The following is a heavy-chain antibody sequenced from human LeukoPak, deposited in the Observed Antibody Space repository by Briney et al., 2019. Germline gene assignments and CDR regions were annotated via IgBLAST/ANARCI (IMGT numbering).Heavy chain of an antibody. J-gene: IGHJ4*02. Sequence: GSLRLSCAASGFTFSSYAMSWVRQAPGKGLEWIGSIYHSGSTYYNPSLKSRVTISVDMSKNQFSLKLSSVTAADTAVYYCARDISRGYFDYWGQGTLVTVSS. V-gene: IGHV4-38-2*02. D-gene: IGHD3-10*01. CDR1: GFTFSSYA. CDR3: ARDISRGYFDY. CDR2: IYHSGST.